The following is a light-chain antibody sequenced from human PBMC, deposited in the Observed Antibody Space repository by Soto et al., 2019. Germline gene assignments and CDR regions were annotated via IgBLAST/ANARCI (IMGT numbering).Light chain of an antibody. V-gene: IGKV1-39*01. Sequence: DIQMTQSPSSLSASVGDRVTITCRASQSISSYLSSLQSGVPSRFSGSGSGTDFTLTISSLQPEDFATYYCQQSYSTPLTFGGGTKVEIK. J-gene: IGKJ4*01. CDR1: QSISSY. CDR3: QQSYSTPLT.